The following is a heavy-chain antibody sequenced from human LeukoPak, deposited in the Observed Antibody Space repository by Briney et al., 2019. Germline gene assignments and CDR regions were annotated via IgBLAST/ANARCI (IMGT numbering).Heavy chain of an antibody. D-gene: IGHD3-10*01. CDR1: GFTFNDHY. CDR3: ARANGGSQFDY. Sequence: PGGSLRLSCEASGFTFNDHYVDWVRQAPGKGLEWVGRTRNRANGHTTEYAASVKGRFISSRDDSKNSVYLQMNSLKTEDTAVYYCARANGGSQFDYWGQGTLVTVSS. J-gene: IGHJ4*02. V-gene: IGHV3-72*01. CDR2: TRNRANGHTT.